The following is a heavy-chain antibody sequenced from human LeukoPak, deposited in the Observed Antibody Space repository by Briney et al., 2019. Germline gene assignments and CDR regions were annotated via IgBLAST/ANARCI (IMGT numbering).Heavy chain of an antibody. J-gene: IGHJ6*02. CDR3: ARRHIVVVTAEHGMDV. CDR1: GFTFSGYE. Sequence: GGSLRLSCAASGFTFSGYEMNWVRQAPGKGLEWVSYISSSGSTIYYADSVKGRFTISRDNAKNSLYLQMNSLRAEDTAVYYCARRHIVVVTAEHGMDVWGQGTTVTVSS. D-gene: IGHD2-21*02. V-gene: IGHV3-48*03. CDR2: ISSSGSTI.